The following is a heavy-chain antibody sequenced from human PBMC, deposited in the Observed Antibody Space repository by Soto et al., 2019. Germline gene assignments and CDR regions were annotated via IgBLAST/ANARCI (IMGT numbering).Heavy chain of an antibody. J-gene: IGHJ5*02. CDR2: VYFSGST. CDR3: ARILVGIYMLYWSDP. Sequence: SRPLCMTCTVSVDSVSRGDNSWRWIRQLPGKGLEWIGRVYFSGSTNFIPSLRSRLTMSVDTAKNQFSRKLKSVTAAETAWYFLARILVGIYMLYWSDPWGQGTQVTVSS. CDR1: VDSVSRGDNS. V-gene: IGHV4-61*08. D-gene: IGHD2-21*01.